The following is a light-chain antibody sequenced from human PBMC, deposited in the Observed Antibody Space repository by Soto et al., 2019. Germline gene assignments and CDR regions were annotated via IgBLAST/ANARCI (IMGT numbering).Light chain of an antibody. Sequence: QPVLTPPPSASGTPGQRVTISCSGSSSNIGSNHVYWYQQFPGMAPKLLMYRSDQRPTGVPDRCSGSKSGTSASLAISGLRSDDEADYCCSARDDILSGVVFGGGTKLTVL. J-gene: IGLJ2*01. V-gene: IGLV1-47*01. CDR2: RSD. CDR3: SARDDILSGVV. CDR1: SSNIGSNH.